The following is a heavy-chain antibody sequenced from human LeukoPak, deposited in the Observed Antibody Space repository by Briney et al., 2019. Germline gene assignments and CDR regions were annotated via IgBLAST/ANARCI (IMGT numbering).Heavy chain of an antibody. J-gene: IGHJ5*02. CDR1: GFTFSSHW. CDR3: ARGGARYCTTTSCYEDWFDP. CDR2: IHEDGSDK. V-gene: IGHV3-7*05. Sequence: GGSLRLSCAASGFTFSSHWMNWVRQAPGKGLEWVANIHEDGSDKYYVDSVKGRFTISRDNAKNSLYLQMNSLRAEDTAVYYCARGGARYCTTTSCYEDWFDPWGQGTLVTVSS. D-gene: IGHD2-2*01.